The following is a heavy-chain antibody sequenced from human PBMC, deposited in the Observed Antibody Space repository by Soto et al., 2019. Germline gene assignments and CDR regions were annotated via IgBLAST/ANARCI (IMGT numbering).Heavy chain of an antibody. D-gene: IGHD3-3*01. CDR2: IYHTETT. CDR3: ARGLRTPAASLPGVVDP. J-gene: IGHJ5*02. Sequence: QVQLQEAGSRLVKTSETLSLTCTVSGGAFSSGGFAWTWIRQPPKKGLEWIGYIYHTETTSYNPCFRSRVTISVDGSRHQFPLKLTSVTAADTAMYYCARGLRTPAASLPGVVDPWGQGTLVTVSS. V-gene: IGHV4-30-2*01. CDR1: GGAFSSGGFA.